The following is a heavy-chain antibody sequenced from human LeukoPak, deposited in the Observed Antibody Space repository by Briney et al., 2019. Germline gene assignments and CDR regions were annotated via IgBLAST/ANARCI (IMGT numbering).Heavy chain of an antibody. J-gene: IGHJ4*02. Sequence: PSETLSLTCTVSGGSISSGSYYWSWIRQPAGKGLEWSGRIYTSGSTNYNPSLKSRVTISVDTSKNQFSLKLSSVTAADTAVYYCARDREYYDSSGYSDYWGQGTLVTVSS. CDR1: GGSISSGSYY. CDR3: ARDREYYDSSGYSDY. D-gene: IGHD3-22*01. V-gene: IGHV4-61*02. CDR2: IYTSGST.